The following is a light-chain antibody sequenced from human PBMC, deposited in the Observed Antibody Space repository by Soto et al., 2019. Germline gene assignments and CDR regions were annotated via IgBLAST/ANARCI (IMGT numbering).Light chain of an antibody. V-gene: IGLV2-23*02. J-gene: IGLJ2*01. CDR1: SSDVGSYNL. CDR2: EVS. Sequence: QSVLTQPASVSGSPGQSITISCTGTSSDVGSYNLVSWYQQHPGKAPKLMIYEVSERPSGVSNRFSGSKSDNTASLTISGLQAEDEADYYCCSYAGSSTYVVIGGGTQLTVL. CDR3: CSYAGSSTYVV.